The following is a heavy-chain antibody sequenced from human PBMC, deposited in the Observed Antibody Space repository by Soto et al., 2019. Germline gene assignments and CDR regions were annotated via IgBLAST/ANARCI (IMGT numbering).Heavy chain of an antibody. D-gene: IGHD2-15*01. J-gene: IGHJ4*02. V-gene: IGHV4-34*01. Sequence: SETLSLTCAVYGGSFSGYYWSWIRQPPGKGLEWIGEINHSGSTNYNPSLKSRVTISVDTSKNQFSLKLSSVTAADTAVYYCARGVLGYCSGGSCPRYFDYWGQGTLVTVSS. CDR2: INHSGST. CDR3: ARGVLGYCSGGSCPRYFDY. CDR1: GGSFSGYY.